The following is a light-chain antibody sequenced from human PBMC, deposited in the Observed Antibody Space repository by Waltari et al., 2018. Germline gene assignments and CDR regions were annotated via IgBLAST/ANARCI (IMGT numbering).Light chain of an antibody. V-gene: IGLV8-61*01. CDR3: ALYMGSGIWV. J-gene: IGLJ3*02. CDR1: SGSLSITSS. Sequence: QPVVTQETSLSVSPGGTVTLTCDLRSGSLSITSSAPWYQQTPGQAPRTLVYKANARSSGVPDRFSGSILGNTAALTITGAQADDESDYYCALYMGSGIWVFGGGTRLTVL. CDR2: KAN.